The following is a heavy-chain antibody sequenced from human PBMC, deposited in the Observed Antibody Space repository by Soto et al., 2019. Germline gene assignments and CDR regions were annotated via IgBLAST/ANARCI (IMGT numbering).Heavy chain of an antibody. CDR2: ISAHNGNT. V-gene: IGHV1-18*01. CDR1: GYTFTSYG. J-gene: IGHJ4*02. D-gene: IGHD1-1*01. CDR3: ARGRYGDY. Sequence: QVHLVQSGAEVKKPGASVKVSCKCSGYTFTSYGITWVRQAPGQGLEWMGWISAHNGNTDYAQKLQGRVTVTRDTSTSTGYMEVRSRRSEDPGVYYWARGRYGDYWGQGALVTVSS.